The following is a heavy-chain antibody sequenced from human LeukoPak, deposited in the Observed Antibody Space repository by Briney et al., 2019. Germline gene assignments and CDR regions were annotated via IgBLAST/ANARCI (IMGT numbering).Heavy chain of an antibody. D-gene: IGHD3-22*01. V-gene: IGHV3-15*01. CDR3: TKERIAVIMTIYYYNGMDV. CDR1: GFTFSSYA. Sequence: KSGGSLRLSCAASGFTFSSYAMSWVRQAPGKGLEWVGRIKSKTDGGTRDYAAPVKGRFTISRDDSKNTLYLQMDSLKTEDQAVYYCTKERIAVIMTIYYYNGMDVWGQGTTVTVSS. J-gene: IGHJ6*02. CDR2: IKSKTDGGTR.